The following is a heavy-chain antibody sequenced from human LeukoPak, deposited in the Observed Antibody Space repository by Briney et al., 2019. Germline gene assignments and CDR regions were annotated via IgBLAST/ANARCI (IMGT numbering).Heavy chain of an antibody. CDR2: INHSGST. V-gene: IGHV4-39*07. D-gene: IGHD3-10*01. CDR1: GGSISSSSYY. CDR3: ASDTYYYGSGSYY. J-gene: IGHJ4*02. Sequence: SETLSLTCTVSGGSISSSSYYWGWIRQPPGKGLEWTGEINHSGSTNYNPSLKSRVTISVDTSKNQFSLKLSSVTAADTAVYYCASDTYYYGSGSYYWGQGTLVTVSS.